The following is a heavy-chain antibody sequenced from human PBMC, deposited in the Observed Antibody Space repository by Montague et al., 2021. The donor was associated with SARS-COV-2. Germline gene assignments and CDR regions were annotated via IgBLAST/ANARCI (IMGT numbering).Heavy chain of an antibody. V-gene: IGHV4-34*01. CDR1: GGSFSGYY. D-gene: IGHD3-10*01. CDR2: INHSGST. CDR3: ARGRRILLWFGELLSGGDYYGMDV. J-gene: IGHJ6*02. Sequence: ESLSLACAVYGGSFSGYYWSWIRQPPGKGLEWIGEINHSGSTNYNPSLKSRVTISVDTSKNQFSLKLSSVTAADTAVYYCARGRRILLWFGELLSGGDYYGMDVWGQGTTVTVSS.